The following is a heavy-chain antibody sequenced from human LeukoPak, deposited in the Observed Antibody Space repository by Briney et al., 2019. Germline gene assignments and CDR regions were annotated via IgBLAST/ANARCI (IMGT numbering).Heavy chain of an antibody. V-gene: IGHV3-33*08. CDR2: IWYDGSNK. D-gene: IGHD1-14*01. J-gene: IGHJ6*02. CDR3: ARDRSRNYYYGMDV. CDR1: GFTFSSYA. Sequence: GGSLRLSCAASGFTFSSYAMSWVRQAPGKGLEWVAVIWYDGSNKYYADSVKGRFTISRDNSKNTLYLQMNSLRAEDTAVYYCARDRSRNYYYGMDVWGQGTTVTVSS.